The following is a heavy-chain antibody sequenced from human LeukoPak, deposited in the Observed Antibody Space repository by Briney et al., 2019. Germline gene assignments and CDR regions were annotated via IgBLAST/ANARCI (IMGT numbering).Heavy chain of an antibody. D-gene: IGHD3-22*01. V-gene: IGHV3-30*04. CDR2: ISNDGSNK. Sequence: GGSLRLSCAASGFTFSRYAMHWVRQAPGKGLEWVAVISNDGSNKEYIDPVKGRFTISRDNSKNTLYLQMNSLRAEDTAVYYCAKDRKYYYDSSGYFDYWGQGTLVTVSS. CDR3: AKDRKYYYDSSGYFDY. J-gene: IGHJ4*02. CDR1: GFTFSRYA.